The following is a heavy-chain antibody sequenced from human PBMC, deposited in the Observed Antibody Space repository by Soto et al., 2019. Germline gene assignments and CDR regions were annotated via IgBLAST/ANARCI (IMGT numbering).Heavy chain of an antibody. V-gene: IGHV2-26*01. D-gene: IGHD3-16*02. CDR3: ARINVHYDYIWGSYRLAPDAFDI. CDR2: IFSNDEK. J-gene: IGHJ3*02. CDR1: GFSLSNARMG. Sequence: SGPTLVNPTETLTLTCTVSGFSLSNARMGVSWIRQPPGKALEWLAHIFSNDEKSYSTSLKSRLTISKDTSKSQVVLTMTNMDPVDTATYYCARINVHYDYIWGSYRLAPDAFDIWGQGTMVTVSS.